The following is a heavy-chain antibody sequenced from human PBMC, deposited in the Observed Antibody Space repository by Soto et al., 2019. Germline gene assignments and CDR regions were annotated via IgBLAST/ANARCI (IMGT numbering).Heavy chain of an antibody. V-gene: IGHV4-38-2*01. D-gene: IGHD6-6*01. Sequence: SETLSLTCAVSGYSISSGYYWGWIRQPAGKGPEWIGSIYHSGSTYYNPSLKSRVTISVDTSKKQSSLKLSSVTAAHTALYYCQTVARIAARVYTQDYYYYGMDGCGQGTTVTVSS. CDR1: GYSISSGYY. CDR2: IYHSGST. CDR3: QTVARIAARVYTQDYYYYGMDG. J-gene: IGHJ6*02.